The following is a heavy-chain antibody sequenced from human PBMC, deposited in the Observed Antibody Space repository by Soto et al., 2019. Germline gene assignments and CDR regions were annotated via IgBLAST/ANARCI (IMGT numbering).Heavy chain of an antibody. CDR2: IYYSGST. D-gene: IGHD1-26*01. J-gene: IGHJ4*02. CDR1: GGSISSSSYY. Sequence: SETLSLTCTVSGGSISSSSYYWGWIRQPPGKGLEWIGSIYYSGSTYYNPSLKSRVTISVDTSKNQFSLKLSSVTAADTAVYYCARSGSVEGLTFGYWGQGTLVTVSS. V-gene: IGHV4-39*01. CDR3: ARSGSVEGLTFGY.